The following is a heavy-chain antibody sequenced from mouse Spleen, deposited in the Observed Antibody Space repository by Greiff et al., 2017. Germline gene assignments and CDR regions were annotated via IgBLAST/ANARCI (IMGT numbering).Heavy chain of an antibody. V-gene: IGHV1-77*01. J-gene: IGHJ2*01. D-gene: IGHD4-1*01. CDR1: GYTFTDYY. CDR3: AGWDWDVDY. Sequence: LVESGAELARPGASVKLSCKASGYTFTDYYLNWVKQRTGQGLEWIGEIYPGSGNTYYNEKFKGKATLTADKSSSTAYMQLSSLTSEDSAVYFCAGWDWDVDYWGQGTTLTVSS. CDR2: IYPGSGNT.